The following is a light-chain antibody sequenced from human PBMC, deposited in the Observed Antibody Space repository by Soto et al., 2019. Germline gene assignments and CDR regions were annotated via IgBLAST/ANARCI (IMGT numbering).Light chain of an antibody. Sequence: AIQLTQSPSSLSASVGDRVTINCRASQGISTLLAWYQQKPGKAPKVLIYESSLLQSGVPSRFSGSGSGTDFTLTISSLQPEDFATYYCQHFKSFPITFGQGTRLEI. CDR3: QHFKSFPIT. J-gene: IGKJ5*01. V-gene: IGKV1-13*02. CDR2: ESS. CDR1: QGISTL.